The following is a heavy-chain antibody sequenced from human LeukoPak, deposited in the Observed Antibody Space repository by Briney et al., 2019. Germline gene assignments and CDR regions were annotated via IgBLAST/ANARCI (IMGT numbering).Heavy chain of an antibody. Sequence: ASVNVSRKASGYTFTSCDINWVRQATGQGLEWMGWMNPNSGNTGYAQKFQGRVTMTRNTSISTAYMELSSLRSEDTAVYYCARGVNTMVRGVILNWFDPWGQGTLVTVSS. J-gene: IGHJ5*02. CDR1: GYTFTSCD. CDR3: ARGVNTMVRGVILNWFDP. D-gene: IGHD3-10*01. CDR2: MNPNSGNT. V-gene: IGHV1-8*01.